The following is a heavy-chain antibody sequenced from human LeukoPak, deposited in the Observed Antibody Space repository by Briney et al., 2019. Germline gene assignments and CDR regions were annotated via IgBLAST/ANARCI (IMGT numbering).Heavy chain of an antibody. V-gene: IGHV3-30*02. J-gene: IGHJ4*02. CDR1: GFTFNSYG. D-gene: IGHD6-19*01. Sequence: PGGSLRLSCAASGFTFNSYGMHWVRQAPGKGLEWVAFIRYDGSNKYYSDSVKGRFTISRDNSKKTLYLQMNSLRADDTAVYYCARGGAVTGYFDYWGQGTLVTVSS. CDR2: IRYDGSNK. CDR3: ARGGAVTGYFDY.